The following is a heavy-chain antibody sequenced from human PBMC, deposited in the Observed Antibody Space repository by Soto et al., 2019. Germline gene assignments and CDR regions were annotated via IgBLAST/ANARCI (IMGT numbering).Heavy chain of an antibody. CDR2: IYYSGST. CDR3: ATSRNYYFDSSGPDAFDV. V-gene: IGHV4-61*01. Sequence: TLSLTCTVSGGSVSSGSYYWSWIRQPPGKGLERIGYIYYSGSTNYNPSLKSRVTISVDTSKNQFSLKLSSVTAADTAVYYCATSRNYYFDSSGPDAFDVWGQGTKVTVS. J-gene: IGHJ3*01. CDR1: GGSVSSGSYY. D-gene: IGHD3-22*01.